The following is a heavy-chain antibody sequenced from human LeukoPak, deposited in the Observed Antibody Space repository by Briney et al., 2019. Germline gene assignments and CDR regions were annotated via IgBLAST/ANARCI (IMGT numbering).Heavy chain of an antibody. CDR1: GFTFSSYW. Sequence: PGGSLRLSCAASGFTFSSYWMSWVRQAPGKGLEWVANIKQDGSEKYYVDSVKGRFTISRDNAKNSLYLQMNSLRAEDTAVYYCARDLAITMIVVGSNWFDPWGQGTLVTVSS. V-gene: IGHV3-7*05. CDR3: ARDLAITMIVVGSNWFDP. J-gene: IGHJ5*02. D-gene: IGHD3-22*01. CDR2: IKQDGSEK.